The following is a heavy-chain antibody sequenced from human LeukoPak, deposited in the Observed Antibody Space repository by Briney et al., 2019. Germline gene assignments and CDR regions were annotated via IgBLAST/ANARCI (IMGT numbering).Heavy chain of an antibody. CDR2: IYYSGST. D-gene: IGHD6-6*01. CDR1: GGSISSSSYY. Sequence: PSETLSLTCTVSGGSISSSSYYWGWIRQPPGKGLEWIGSIYYSGSTYYNPSLKSRVTISVDTSKNQFSLKLSSVTAADTAVYYCARLKTEQLVPLTENWFDPWGQGTLVTVSS. J-gene: IGHJ5*02. V-gene: IGHV4-39*01. CDR3: ARLKTEQLVPLTENWFDP.